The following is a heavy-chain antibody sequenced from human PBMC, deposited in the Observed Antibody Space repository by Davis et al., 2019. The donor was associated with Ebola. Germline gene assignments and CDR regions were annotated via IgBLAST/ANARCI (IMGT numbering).Heavy chain of an antibody. CDR2: LFNNGDT. J-gene: IGHJ6*04. D-gene: IGHD6-19*01. Sequence: MPGGSLRLSCTVSGVSITDYYWSWIRQPPGKGLEWIGYLFNNGDTDYNPSLKSRVTLTLDTSKNQFSLKLRSVTAADTAVYYCARYAYSSGFYGMDVWGKGTTVTVSS. CDR1: GVSITDYY. CDR3: ARYAYSSGFYGMDV. V-gene: IGHV4-59*01.